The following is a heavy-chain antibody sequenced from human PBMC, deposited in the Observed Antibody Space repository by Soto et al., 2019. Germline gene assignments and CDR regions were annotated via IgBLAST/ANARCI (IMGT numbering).Heavy chain of an antibody. CDR3: AKALYGGFTY. J-gene: IGHJ4*02. CDR2: ISGSGDST. V-gene: IGHV3-23*01. CDR1: GFTFSVYA. Sequence: EVRLLESGGGLVQPGGSLRLSCAASGFTFSVYAMSWVRQAPGKGLEWVSGISGSGDSTHYADSVKGRFTVSRDNSTSMLYLPTNSLRAEDTAIYYCAKALYGGFTYWGQGTLVTVSS. D-gene: IGHD3-10*01.